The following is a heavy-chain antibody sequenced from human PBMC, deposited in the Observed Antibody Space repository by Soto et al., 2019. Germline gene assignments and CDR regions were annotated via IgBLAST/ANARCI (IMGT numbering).Heavy chain of an antibody. CDR1: GDSVSSNSAA. D-gene: IGHD3-3*01. CDR3: ARVPGSFWSGYYKGFDY. J-gene: IGHJ4*02. CDR2: TYYRSKWYN. V-gene: IGHV6-1*01. Sequence: QTLSLTCAISGDSVSSNSAAWNWIRQSPSRGLEWLGRTYYRSKWYNDYAVSVKSRITINPDTSKSQFSLQLNSVTPEDTAVYYCARVPGSFWSGYYKGFDYWGQGTLVTVSS.